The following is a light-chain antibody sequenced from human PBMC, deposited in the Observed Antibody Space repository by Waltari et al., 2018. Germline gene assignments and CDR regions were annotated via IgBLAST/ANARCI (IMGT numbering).Light chain of an antibody. V-gene: IGLV3-21*01. CDR2: YDN. J-gene: IGLJ1*01. Sequence: SYVLTQPPSVSVAPGETARITCGGNNIESKSVHGYRQRPGQAPVVVSSYDNDRAAGIPERFSGSNSGNTATLTISRVEAGDEADYYCQVWDANTDPGVFGTGTEVTVL. CDR3: QVWDANTDPGV. CDR1: NIESKS.